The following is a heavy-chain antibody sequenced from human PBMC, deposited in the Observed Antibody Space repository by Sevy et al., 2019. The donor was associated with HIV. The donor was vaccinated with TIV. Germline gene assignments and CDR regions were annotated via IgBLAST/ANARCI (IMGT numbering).Heavy chain of an antibody. V-gene: IGHV3-48*03. CDR2: ISSRGTTI. CDR1: GFSFTSYE. CDR3: ARTGIGISGLTGAMDV. D-gene: IGHD2-15*01. J-gene: IGHJ6*02. Sequence: LSLTCAASGFSFTSYEINWVRQAPGKGLVWVSYISSRGTTIYYADSVKGRFTISRDNAKNSLFLQMNSLRADDTAVYYCARTGIGISGLTGAMDVWGQGTTVTVSS.